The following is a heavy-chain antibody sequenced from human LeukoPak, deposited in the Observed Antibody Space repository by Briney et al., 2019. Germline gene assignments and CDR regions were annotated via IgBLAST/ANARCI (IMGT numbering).Heavy chain of an antibody. CDR2: TYYSGST. J-gene: IGHJ3*02. CDR1: GGSISSSSYY. V-gene: IGHV4-39*07. CDR3: ATRFGITIFGVVIPPRTNAFDI. D-gene: IGHD3-3*01. Sequence: SGTLSLTCTVSGGSISSSSYYWGWIRQPPGKGLEWIGSTYYSGSTYYNPSLKSRVTISVDTSKNQFSLKLSSVTAADTAVYYCATRFGITIFGVVIPPRTNAFDIWGQGTMVTVSS.